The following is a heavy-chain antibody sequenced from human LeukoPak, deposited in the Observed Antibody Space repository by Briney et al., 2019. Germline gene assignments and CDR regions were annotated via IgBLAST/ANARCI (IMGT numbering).Heavy chain of an antibody. V-gene: IGHV3-23*01. D-gene: IGHD2-2*01. J-gene: IGHJ4*02. CDR2: ISGSGGST. CDR3: AKDALLVPDADFDY. Sequence: PGGSLRLACAAAGFTFSSYAMSWVRQPPGKLLEWVSAISGSGGSTYYADSVKGRFTISRDNSKTTMYLQMNSMSAEDTAVYYCAKDALLVPDADFDYWGQGTLVTVSS. CDR1: GFTFSSYA.